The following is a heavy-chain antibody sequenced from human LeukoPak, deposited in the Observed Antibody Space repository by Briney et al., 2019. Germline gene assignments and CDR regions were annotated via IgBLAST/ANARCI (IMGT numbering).Heavy chain of an antibody. CDR1: GGSISSGGYS. D-gene: IGHD2-15*01. J-gene: IGHJ4*02. Sequence: SETLSLTCAVSGGSISSGGYSWSWIRQPPGKGLEWIGYIYHSGSTYYNPSLKSRVTISVDRSKNQFSLKLSSVTAADTAVYYCASRYCSGGSCPGDYWGQGTLVTVSS. V-gene: IGHV4-30-2*01. CDR2: IYHSGST. CDR3: ASRYCSGGSCPGDY.